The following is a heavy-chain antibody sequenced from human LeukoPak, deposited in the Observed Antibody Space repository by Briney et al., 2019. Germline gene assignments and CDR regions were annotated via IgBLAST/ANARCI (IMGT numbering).Heavy chain of an antibody. D-gene: IGHD4-17*01. V-gene: IGHV4-39*01. CDR2: IYYSGST. J-gene: IGHJ3*01. CDR3: ARTYGDYDDAFDV. CDR1: GGSISSSTYY. Sequence: SETLSLTCTVSGGSISSSTYYWGWHRQPPGTGLEWIGSIYYSGSTYNNPSLKSRVTIFVDTSKNQFSLKLSSVTATDTAVYYCARTYGDYDDAFDVWGQGTMVTVSS.